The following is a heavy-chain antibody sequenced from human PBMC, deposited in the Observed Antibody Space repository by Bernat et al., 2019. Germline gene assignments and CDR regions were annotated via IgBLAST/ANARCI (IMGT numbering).Heavy chain of an antibody. CDR2: IYYSGST. Sequence: QLQLQESGPGLVKPSETLSLTCTVSGGSISSSSYYWGWIRQPPGKGLEWIGSIYYSGSTYYNPSLKSRVTISVDTSTNQFSLKLSSVTAADTAVYYCARRGTEMATNYAFDIWGQGTMVTVSS. D-gene: IGHD5-24*01. CDR1: GGSISSSSYY. V-gene: IGHV4-39*01. J-gene: IGHJ3*02. CDR3: ARRGTEMATNYAFDI.